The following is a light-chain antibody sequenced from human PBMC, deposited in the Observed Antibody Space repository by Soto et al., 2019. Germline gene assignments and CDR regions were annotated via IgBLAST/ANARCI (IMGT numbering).Light chain of an antibody. CDR1: SSNIGNYY. CDR3: AAWDDSLSGVV. CDR2: RNN. Sequence: QSVLTQPPSASGTPGQRVTISCSGSSSNIGNYYVYWYQQLPGTAPKLLIYRNNQRPSGVPDRFSGSKSGSSAALAISGLRSEDEADYYCAAWDDSLSGVVFSGGTKVTVL. J-gene: IGLJ2*01. V-gene: IGLV1-47*01.